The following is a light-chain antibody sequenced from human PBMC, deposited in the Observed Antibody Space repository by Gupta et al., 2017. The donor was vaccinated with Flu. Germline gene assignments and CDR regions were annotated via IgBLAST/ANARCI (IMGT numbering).Light chain of an antibody. V-gene: IGKV4-1*01. CDR2: WAS. Sequence: DIVMTQSPASLAVSLGERAPINCKTSHSVLYSSDNQNYLAWYQQKSGQPPKALIYWASTRESGVPDRFTGSGSGTDFTLTIDSLQAEDVAVYFCQQYYTTRRTFGQGTRLELK. CDR1: HSVLYSSDNQNY. CDR3: QQYYTTRRT. J-gene: IGKJ2*01.